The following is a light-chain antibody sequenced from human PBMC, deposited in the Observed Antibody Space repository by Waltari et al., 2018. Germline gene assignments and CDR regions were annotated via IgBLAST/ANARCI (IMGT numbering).Light chain of an antibody. V-gene: IGKV1-5*03. CDR3: QYYNNYEFT. CDR2: GVS. CDR1: QRITNW. J-gene: IGKJ4*01. Sequence: DIQITQSPSTLSASVGARLTITCRASQRITNWLAWYQQKPGMAPKLLIYGVSTLESGVPSRFSGSGSGAEFTLTISSLQPDDFATYYCQYYNNYEFTFGGGTKVEIK.